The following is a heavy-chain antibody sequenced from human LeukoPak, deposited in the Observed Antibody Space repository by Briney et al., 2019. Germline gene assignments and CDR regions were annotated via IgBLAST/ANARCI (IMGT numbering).Heavy chain of an antibody. CDR2: IIPIFSTA. Sequence: SVKVSCKASGGTFISYAISWVRQAPGQGLEWMGGIIPIFSTANYAQKFQGRVTITADESTSTAYMELSSLRSEDTAVYYCARDGAWGSHSCWGQGTLVTVSS. V-gene: IGHV1-69*13. D-gene: IGHD7-27*01. J-gene: IGHJ4*02. CDR3: ARDGAWGSHSC. CDR1: GGTFISYA.